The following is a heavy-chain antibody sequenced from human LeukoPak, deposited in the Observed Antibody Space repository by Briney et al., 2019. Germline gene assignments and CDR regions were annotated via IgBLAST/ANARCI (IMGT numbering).Heavy chain of an antibody. Sequence: ASVKVSCKASGYTFSDYYMHWVRQAPGQGLEWMGWINSNSGGTNYAQKFQGRVTMTRDTSISTAYMELTRLRSDDTAVYYCAGSPHILTGENFDYWGQGTLVTVSS. D-gene: IGHD3-9*01. J-gene: IGHJ4*02. CDR2: INSNSGGT. V-gene: IGHV1-2*02. CDR1: GYTFSDYY. CDR3: AGSPHILTGENFDY.